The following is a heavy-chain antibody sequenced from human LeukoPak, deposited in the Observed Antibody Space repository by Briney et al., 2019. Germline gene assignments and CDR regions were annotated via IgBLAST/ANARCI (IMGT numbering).Heavy chain of an antibody. V-gene: IGHV3-20*04. CDR2: INWNGGST. CDR1: GFTFSSYA. Sequence: GGSLRLSCAASGFTFSSYAMSWVRQAPGKGLEWVSSINWNGGSTGYADSVKGRFTISRDNAKNSLYLQMNSLRAEDTALYYCARVSDISVAAYFDYWGQGTLVTVSS. CDR3: ARVSDISVAAYFDY. J-gene: IGHJ4*02. D-gene: IGHD6-19*01.